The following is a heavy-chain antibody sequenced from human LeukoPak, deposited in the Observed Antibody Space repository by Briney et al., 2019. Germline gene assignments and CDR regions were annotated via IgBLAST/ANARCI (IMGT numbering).Heavy chain of an antibody. V-gene: IGHV3-21*01. CDR3: ARGTLNIPGEHGAFDY. J-gene: IGHJ4*02. CDR1: GFTFSSYS. CDR2: ISSSSSYI. Sequence: GGSLRLSCAASGFTFSSYSMNWVRQAPGKGLEWVSSISSSSSYIYYADSVKGRFTISRDYAKNSLYLQMNSLRAEDTAVYYCARGTLNIPGEHGAFDYWGQGTLVTVSS. D-gene: IGHD1-14*01.